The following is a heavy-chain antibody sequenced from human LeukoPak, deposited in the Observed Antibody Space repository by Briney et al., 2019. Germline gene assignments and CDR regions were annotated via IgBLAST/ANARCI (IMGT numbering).Heavy chain of an antibody. CDR1: GFTFSNYA. CDR2: ITGSGGNT. J-gene: IGHJ4*02. V-gene: IGHV3-23*01. D-gene: IGHD3-9*01. CDR3: AKWGDYDVLTGYYVSDY. Sequence: GASLRLSCAASGFTFSNYAMSWVRQAPGKGLESVSAITGSGGNTYYADSVKGRFTISRDNSKNTVFLQMNSLRAEDTAVYYCAKWGDYDVLTGYYVSDYWGQGTLVTVSS.